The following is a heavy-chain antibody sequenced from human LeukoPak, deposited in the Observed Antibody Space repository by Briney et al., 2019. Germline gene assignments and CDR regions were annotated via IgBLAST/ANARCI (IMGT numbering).Heavy chain of an antibody. V-gene: IGHV3-7*01. CDR1: EFTFASYW. CDR2: IKQDGSQK. Sequence: GGSLRLSCAASEFTFASYWMSWVRQPPGKGLEWVANIKQDGSQKYYVDSLKGRFTISRDNAKNSLYLQMNSLRAEDTAVYYCARSDEDYYGSGSYSYYFDYWGQGTLVTVSS. CDR3: ARSDEDYYGSGSYSYYFDY. D-gene: IGHD3-10*01. J-gene: IGHJ4*02.